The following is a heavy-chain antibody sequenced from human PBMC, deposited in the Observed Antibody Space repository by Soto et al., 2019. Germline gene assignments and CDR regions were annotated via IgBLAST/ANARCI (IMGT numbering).Heavy chain of an antibody. D-gene: IGHD3-3*01. V-gene: IGHV3-23*01. CDR2: ISGSGGNT. J-gene: IGHJ4*02. CDR1: GFTFNNYA. Sequence: PGGSLSLSCAASGFTFNNYAMNWVRQAPGKGLEWVSSISGSGGNTFYEDSVKGRFTISRDNSKNTLYLQMNSLRAEDTAVYYCAKDLYYDAGFDYWGQGTLVTVSS. CDR3: AKDLYYDAGFDY.